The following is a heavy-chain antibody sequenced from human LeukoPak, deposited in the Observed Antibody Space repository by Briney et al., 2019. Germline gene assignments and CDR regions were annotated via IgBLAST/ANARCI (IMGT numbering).Heavy chain of an antibody. CDR2: ISGSGGST. CDR1: GFTFSSYA. J-gene: IGHJ4*02. V-gene: IGHV3-23*01. CDR3: AKDPQFEQQLVGGPFDY. D-gene: IGHD6-13*01. Sequence: GGSLRLSCAASGFTFSSYAMSWVRQAPGKGLEWGSAISGSGGSTYYADSVKGRFTISRDNSKNTLYLQMNSLRAEDTAVYYCAKDPQFEQQLVGGPFDYWGQGTLVTVSS.